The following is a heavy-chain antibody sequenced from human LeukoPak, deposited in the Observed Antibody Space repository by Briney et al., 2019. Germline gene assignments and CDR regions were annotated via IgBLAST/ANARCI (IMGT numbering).Heavy chain of an antibody. CDR2: INHSGST. D-gene: IGHD5-18*01. Sequence: SSETLSVNCAVYGGSFSGYYWSWIRQPPGKGLEWIGEINHSGSTNYNPSLKSRVTISVDTSKNQFSLKLSSVTAADTAVYYCARGRGYSYLYYFDYWGQGTLVTVSS. CDR3: ARGRGYSYLYYFDY. CDR1: GGSFSGYY. J-gene: IGHJ4*02. V-gene: IGHV4-34*01.